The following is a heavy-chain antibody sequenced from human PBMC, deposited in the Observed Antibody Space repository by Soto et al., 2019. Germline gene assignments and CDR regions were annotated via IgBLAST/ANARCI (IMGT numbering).Heavy chain of an antibody. D-gene: IGHD3-16*01. CDR3: ARMATFGSLNWFDP. CDR1: GYSFTNND. CDR2: MNPGSGDT. V-gene: IGHV1-8*01. J-gene: IGHJ5*02. Sequence: GASVKVSCKASGYSFTNNDVTWVRQATGQGLEWMGWMNPGSGDTGYAQKFQGRVTMTRDISIATAYMELSSLRSDDTAIYYCARMATFGSLNWFDPSGQGTLVTVSS.